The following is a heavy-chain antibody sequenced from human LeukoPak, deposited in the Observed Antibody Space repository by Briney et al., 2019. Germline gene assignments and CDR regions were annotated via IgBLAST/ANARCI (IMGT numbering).Heavy chain of an antibody. CDR1: GFTVRSNY. Sequence: GGSLILSCAASGFTVRSNYMSWVRQAPGKGLEWVSVIYSGDSTSYADSVKGRFTISRDNSKNTLYLQIDSLRAEDTAVYYCARELIGLGESRGYFDSWGQGTLVTVSS. CDR2: IYSGDST. CDR3: ARELIGLGESRGYFDS. V-gene: IGHV3-53*01. D-gene: IGHD3-10*01. J-gene: IGHJ4*02.